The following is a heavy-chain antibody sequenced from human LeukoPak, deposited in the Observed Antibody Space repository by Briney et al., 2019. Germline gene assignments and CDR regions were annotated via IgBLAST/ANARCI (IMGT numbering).Heavy chain of an antibody. CDR3: ARRITMVRGVMWDTFDY. CDR2: IYYSGST. J-gene: IGHJ4*02. CDR1: GGSISSSSYY. Sequence: TPSETLSLTCTVSGGSISSSSYYWGWIRQSPGKGLEWIGSIYYSGSTYYNPSLKSRVTISVDTSKNQFSLKLSSVTAADTAVYYCARRITMVRGVMWDTFDYWGQGTLVTVSS. D-gene: IGHD3-10*01. V-gene: IGHV4-39*01.